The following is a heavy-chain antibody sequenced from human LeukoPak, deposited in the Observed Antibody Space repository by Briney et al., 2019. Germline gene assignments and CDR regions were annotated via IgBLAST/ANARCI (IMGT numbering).Heavy chain of an antibody. CDR2: IYHSGST. CDR3: SRGTDAYKCGNS. V-gene: IGHV4-38-2*01. Sequence: PSETLSLTCAVSGYSISSGYYWGWIRQPPGKGLEWIGSIYHSGSTYYNPSLKSRVTISADTSNNHFSLKMNSVTAADTAVYYCSRGTDAYKCGNSWGQGTLVTVSS. D-gene: IGHD5-24*01. J-gene: IGHJ4*02. CDR1: GYSISSGYY.